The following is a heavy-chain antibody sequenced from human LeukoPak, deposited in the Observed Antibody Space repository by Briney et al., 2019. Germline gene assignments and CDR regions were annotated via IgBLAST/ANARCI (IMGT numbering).Heavy chain of an antibody. CDR1: GCAFTRAA. V-gene: IGHV1-69*13. CDR2: VLPHSGIA. Sequence: GASVTVSCTASGCAFTRAAVSWVRQAPGQGLEWMGGVLPHSGIADYAQKFQGRVTLTADASTSTAYMELNSLTSEDTAVYYCATPRMEYYGSGIHYSYYYLDVWGSGTAVTVSS. D-gene: IGHD3-10*01. J-gene: IGHJ6*03. CDR3: ATPRMEYYGSGIHYSYYYLDV.